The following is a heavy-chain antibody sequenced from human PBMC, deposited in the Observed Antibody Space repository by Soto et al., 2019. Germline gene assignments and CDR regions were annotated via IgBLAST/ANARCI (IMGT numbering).Heavy chain of an antibody. J-gene: IGHJ6*02. CDR3: ARNGAKVQLWLRLDYGMDV. D-gene: IGHD5-18*01. CDR1: GFTFSDYY. CDR2: ISSSSSYT. V-gene: IGHV3-11*06. Sequence: NPGGSLRLSCAASGFTFSDYYMRWIRQAPGKGLEWVSYISSSSSYTNYADSVKGRFTISRDNAKNSLYLQMNSLRAEDTAVYYCARNGAKVQLWLRLDYGMDVWGQGTTVTVSS.